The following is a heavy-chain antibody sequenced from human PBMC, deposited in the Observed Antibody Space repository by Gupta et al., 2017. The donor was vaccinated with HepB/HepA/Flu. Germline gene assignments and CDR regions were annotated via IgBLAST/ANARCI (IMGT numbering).Heavy chain of an antibody. CDR2: INPKSGNT. V-gene: IGHV1-8*01. D-gene: IGHD6-19*01. J-gene: IGHJ3*01. Sequence: QVQLVQSGAEARKAGASVKVSCKASGYTFITYDINWVRQAPGQGLEWMAWINPKSGNTGYAQRFQGRITVTRNTSIDTAYLELTSLKAEDTAVYYCARGRGWLGAFESGGQGTLVSV. CDR1: GYTFITYD. CDR3: ARGRGWLGAFES.